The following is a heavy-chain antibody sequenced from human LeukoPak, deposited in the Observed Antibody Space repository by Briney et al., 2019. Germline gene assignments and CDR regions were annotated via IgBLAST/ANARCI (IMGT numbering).Heavy chain of an antibody. CDR2: IKQDGSEK. D-gene: IGHD3-10*01. Sequence: GGSLRLSCAASGFTFSSYWMSWVRQAPGRGLEWVANIKQDGSEKYYVDSVKGRFTVSRDNAKNSLYLQMNSLRAEDTAVYYCARDSRSGGNAFDIWGQGTMVTVSS. J-gene: IGHJ3*02. V-gene: IGHV3-7*01. CDR1: GFTFSSYW. CDR3: ARDSRSGGNAFDI.